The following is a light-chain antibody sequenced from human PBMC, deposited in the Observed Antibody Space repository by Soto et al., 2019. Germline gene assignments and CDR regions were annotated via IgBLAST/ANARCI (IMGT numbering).Light chain of an antibody. J-gene: IGKJ4*01. Sequence: DMQRVQYPKSLSRSVGDSVTITSRASQTISSWLAWYQQTRGKAPKIXIYKASSLTSGVPSRFLCSGAGTECTLAISCLHSGDVAVHICQRYNRWPLTVTGGTKVDIK. CDR3: QRYNRWPLT. CDR1: QTISSW. V-gene: IGKV1-5*03. CDR2: KAS.